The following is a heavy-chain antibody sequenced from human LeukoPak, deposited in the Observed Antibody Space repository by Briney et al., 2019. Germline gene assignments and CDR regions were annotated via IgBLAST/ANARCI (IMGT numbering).Heavy chain of an antibody. CDR3: ARELELRKGFDY. V-gene: IGHV1-2*02. J-gene: IGHJ4*02. D-gene: IGHD1-7*01. CDR2: INPNSGGT. Sequence: ASVKVSCKASGGTFSSYAISWVRQAPGQGLEWMGWINPNSGGTNYAQKFQGRVTMTRDTSISTAYMELSRLRSDDTAVYYCARELELRKGFDYWGQGTLVTVSS. CDR1: GGTFSSYA.